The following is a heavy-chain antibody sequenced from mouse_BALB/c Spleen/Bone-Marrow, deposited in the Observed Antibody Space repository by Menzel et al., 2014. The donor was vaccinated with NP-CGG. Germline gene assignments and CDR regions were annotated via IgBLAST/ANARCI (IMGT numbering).Heavy chain of an antibody. Sequence: VQLQQSGAELVKPGASVKLSCKASGYTFASYHMYWVKQRPGQGLEWIGEINPSNGGTNFNEKFKNKATLTVDKSSSTAYMQLSSLIFEDSAVYYCTRSNGNWFAYWGQGTLVTVSA. CDR2: INPSNGGT. J-gene: IGHJ3*01. CDR3: TRSNGNWFAY. D-gene: IGHD2-1*01. V-gene: IGHV1S81*02. CDR1: GYTFASYH.